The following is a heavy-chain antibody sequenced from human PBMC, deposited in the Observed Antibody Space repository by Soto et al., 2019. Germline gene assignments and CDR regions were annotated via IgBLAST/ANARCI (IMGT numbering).Heavy chain of an antibody. CDR1: GFTFSSYA. CDR3: ARGRGVYSQGALMVSVSYGMDV. D-gene: IGHD2-8*01. J-gene: IGHJ6*02. Sequence: QVQLAESGGGVVQPGSSLRLTCAGSGFTFSSYAMHWVRQAPGKGLKWVAVISYDGGNKYYPDSVKGRFTISRDNSKKKLFLQMNSLRSEDTAVYYCARGRGVYSQGALMVSVSYGMDVWGQGTTVTVPS. CDR2: ISYDGGNK. V-gene: IGHV3-30*03.